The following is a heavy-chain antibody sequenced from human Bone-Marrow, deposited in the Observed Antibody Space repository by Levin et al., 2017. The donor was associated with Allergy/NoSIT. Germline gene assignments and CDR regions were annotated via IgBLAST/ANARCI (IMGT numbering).Heavy chain of an antibody. CDR2: IYYSGST. Sequence: SETLSLTCSVSGYSISSGDYYWSWIRQPPGKGLEWIGYIYYSGSTSYNPSLKSRVTISVDTSKNQFSLKLSSVTAADTAVYYCARGHYDYDFWGQGTLVTVSS. CDR3: ARGHYDYDF. D-gene: IGHD3-16*01. J-gene: IGHJ4*02. CDR1: GYSISSGDYY. V-gene: IGHV4-30-4*01.